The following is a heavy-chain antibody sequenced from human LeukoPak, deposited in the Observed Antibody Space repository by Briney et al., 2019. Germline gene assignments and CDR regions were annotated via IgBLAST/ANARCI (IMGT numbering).Heavy chain of an antibody. J-gene: IGHJ5*02. Sequence: GGSLRLSCAASGFTFSRYWLTWVRQAPGKGLEWVATMNEYGSARFYVDSVKGRFTISRDDAQNSVFLQMNNLRVEDTAVYYCAEGGSWGQGTLVTVSS. D-gene: IGHD3-16*01. V-gene: IGHV3-7*01. CDR3: AEGGS. CDR1: GFTFSRYW. CDR2: MNEYGSAR.